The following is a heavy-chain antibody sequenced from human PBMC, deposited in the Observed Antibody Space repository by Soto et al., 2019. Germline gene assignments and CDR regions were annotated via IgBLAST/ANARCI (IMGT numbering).Heavy chain of an antibody. J-gene: IGHJ4*02. Sequence: EVQLVESGGGLVKPGGSLRLSCAASGFTFSNAWMSWVRQAPGKGLEWVGRIKSKSYGEATDYAAPVTGRFTISRDDSKNTVYLQKNSLKTEDPAVYYSTTDGLYSGGFDYWGQGALGTVSS. CDR1: GFTFSNAW. CDR2: IKSKSYGEAT. D-gene: IGHD1-26*01. V-gene: IGHV3-15*01. CDR3: TTDGLYSGGFDY.